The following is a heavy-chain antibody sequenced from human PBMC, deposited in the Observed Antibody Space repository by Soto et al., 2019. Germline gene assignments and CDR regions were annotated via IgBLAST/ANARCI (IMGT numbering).Heavy chain of an antibody. CDR3: SRDPVSDRSSWFFYY. V-gene: IGHV3-33*01. Sequence: QVQLVESGGGVVQPGRSLRLSCAASGFTFSSYGMHWVRQAPGKGLEWVAVIWYDGSNKYYADSVKGRFTISRDNSKIPLYLQMNSLRAEDTSVYYCSRDPVSDRSSWFFYYWCQGTLVTVSS. CDR1: GFTFSSYG. CDR2: IWYDGSNK. D-gene: IGHD6-13*01. J-gene: IGHJ4*02.